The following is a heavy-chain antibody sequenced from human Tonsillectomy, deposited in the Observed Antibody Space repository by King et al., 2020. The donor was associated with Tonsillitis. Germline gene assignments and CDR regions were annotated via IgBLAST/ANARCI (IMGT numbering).Heavy chain of an antibody. CDR1: GGSISGGDYY. Sequence: VQLQESGPGLVKPSQTLSLTCTVSGGSISGGDYYWSWIRQHPGKGLEWIGYIYDSGNTYYNPSLKSRLTISVDMSKNQFSLKLSSVTAADTAMYYCGRQEGGVFDSWGQGTLVTVSS. CDR2: IYDSGNT. V-gene: IGHV4-31*03. CDR3: GRQEGGVFDS. J-gene: IGHJ5*01. D-gene: IGHD2-15*01.